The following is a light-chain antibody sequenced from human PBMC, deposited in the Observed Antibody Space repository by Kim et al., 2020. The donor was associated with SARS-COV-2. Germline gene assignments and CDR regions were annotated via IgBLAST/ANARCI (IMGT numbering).Light chain of an antibody. J-gene: IGKJ2*01. CDR2: QAS. V-gene: IGKV1-5*03. CDR1: QIIDTF. Sequence: SASVGDRVTITCRASQIIDTFLAWYQQKPGKAPNLLIYQASILQIGVPSRFSGSGSGAEFTLTISSLQPDDFATYYCQHYIRFPYTFGQGTKLEI. CDR3: QHYIRFPYT.